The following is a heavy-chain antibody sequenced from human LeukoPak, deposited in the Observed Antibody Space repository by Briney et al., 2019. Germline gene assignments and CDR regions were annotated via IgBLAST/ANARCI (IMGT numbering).Heavy chain of an antibody. CDR1: GYTFTSYY. Sequence: ASVKVSCKASGYTFTSYYMHWVRQAPGQGLEWMGIINPSGGSTNYAQKFQGRVTMTRDTSISTAYMELSRLRSDDTAVYYCAREMVDYVWGSYRWDYYYGMDVWGQGTTVTVSS. D-gene: IGHD3-16*02. CDR3: AREMVDYVWGSYRWDYYYGMDV. CDR2: INPSGGST. J-gene: IGHJ6*02. V-gene: IGHV1-2*02.